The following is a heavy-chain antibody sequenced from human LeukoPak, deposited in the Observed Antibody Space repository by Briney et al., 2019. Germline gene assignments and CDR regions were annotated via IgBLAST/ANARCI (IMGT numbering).Heavy chain of an antibody. Sequence: SETLSLTCTVSGYSISSGYYWGWIRQPPGRGLEWIGSIYHSGSTYYNPSLKSRVTISVDTSKNQFSLKLSSVTAADTAVYYCASSHLFFYADDVLRYFDWLANHNWFDPWGQGTLVTVSS. CDR1: GYSISSGYY. D-gene: IGHD3-9*01. J-gene: IGHJ5*02. CDR3: ASSHLFFYADDVLRYFDWLANHNWFDP. CDR2: IYHSGST. V-gene: IGHV4-38-2*02.